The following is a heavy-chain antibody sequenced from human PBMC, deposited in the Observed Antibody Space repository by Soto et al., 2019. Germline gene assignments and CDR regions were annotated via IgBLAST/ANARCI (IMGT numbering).Heavy chain of an antibody. D-gene: IGHD4-17*01. Sequence: GGSLRLSCAASGFTFSSYGMHWVRQAPGKGLEWVAVIWYDGSNKYYADSVKGRFTISRDNSKNTLYLQMNSLRAEDTAVYYCARDQNYGDSLKYYYYGMDVWGQGNTVTVSS. J-gene: IGHJ6*02. CDR3: ARDQNYGDSLKYYYYGMDV. CDR2: IWYDGSNK. CDR1: GFTFSSYG. V-gene: IGHV3-33*01.